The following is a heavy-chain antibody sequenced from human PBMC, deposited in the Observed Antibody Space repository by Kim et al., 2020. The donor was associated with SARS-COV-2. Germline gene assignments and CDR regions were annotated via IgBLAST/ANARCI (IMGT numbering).Heavy chain of an antibody. CDR3: ARSKPQTGDSSTGSYDL. J-gene: IGHJ2*01. D-gene: IGHD7-27*01. Sequence: SVKGRFTISRDNAKNSLYLQMNSLRAEDTAVYYCARSKPQTGDSSTGSYDLWGRGTLVTVSS. V-gene: IGHV3-11*04.